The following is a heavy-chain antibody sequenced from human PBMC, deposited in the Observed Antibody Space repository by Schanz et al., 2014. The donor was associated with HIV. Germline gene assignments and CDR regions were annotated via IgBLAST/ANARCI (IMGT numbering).Heavy chain of an antibody. CDR1: GFTFSSYA. J-gene: IGHJ4*02. CDR2: ISWDGRST. CDR3: AREQYGEHYFDY. V-gene: IGHV3-23*01. Sequence: EVQLLESGGGLVQPGGSLRLSCAASGFTFSSYAMSWVRQAPGKGLEWVSLISWDGRSTYYADSVKGRFTVSRDNSRKTLYLQMNSLRAEDTALHYCAREQYGEHYFDYWGQGTLVTVSS. D-gene: IGHD3-10*01.